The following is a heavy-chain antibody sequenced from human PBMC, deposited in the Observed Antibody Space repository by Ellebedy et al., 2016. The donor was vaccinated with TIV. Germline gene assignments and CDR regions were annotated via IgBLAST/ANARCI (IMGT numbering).Heavy chain of an antibody. CDR1: GFIISDDW. V-gene: IGHV3-7*03. Sequence: GESLKISCAASGFIISDDWMSWVRQAPGKGLEWVAHINPDGSAEYYVYSVKGRFTISRDNAKRSLFLQMNSLRVDDTAVYYCVTWDRSYGPWGQGSLVTISS. CDR3: VTWDRSYGP. CDR2: INPDGSAE. J-gene: IGHJ5*02. D-gene: IGHD3-16*01.